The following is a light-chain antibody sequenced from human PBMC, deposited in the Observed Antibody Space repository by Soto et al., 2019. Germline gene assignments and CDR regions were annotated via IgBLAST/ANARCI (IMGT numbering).Light chain of an antibody. CDR3: QQYKRYPLT. CDR1: QSINNW. CDR2: DGF. V-gene: IGKV1-5*01. Sequence: DIQLTQSPSTLSASVGDRVTITCRASQSINNWLAWYQQKPGEAPKLVVYDGFNLQSAVPSRFSSSVFGTEFTLTISSLEPYDSATGYCQQYKRYPLTVRGGTEVEIK. J-gene: IGKJ4*01.